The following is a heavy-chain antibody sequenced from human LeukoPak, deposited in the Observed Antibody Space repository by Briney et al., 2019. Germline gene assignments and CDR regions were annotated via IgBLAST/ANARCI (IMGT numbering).Heavy chain of an antibody. V-gene: IGHV3-23*01. CDR3: AKASRGGIVGGKYYFDY. J-gene: IGHJ4*02. D-gene: IGHD1-26*01. CDR2: ISASGGST. Sequence: GGSLRLSCAASGFTFSSYAMSWVRQAPGKGLEWVSGISASGGSTYYADSVKGRFTISRDNSKNTLYLEMNSLRGEDTAVYYCAKASRGGIVGGKYYFDYWGQGTLVTASS. CDR1: GFTFSSYA.